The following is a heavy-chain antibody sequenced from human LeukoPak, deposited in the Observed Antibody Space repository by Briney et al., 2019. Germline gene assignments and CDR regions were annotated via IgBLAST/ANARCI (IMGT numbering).Heavy chain of an antibody. J-gene: IGHJ4*02. Sequence: PGRSLRLSCAASGFTFSSYGMHWVRQAPGKGLEWVAVISYDGSNKYYADSVKGRFTISRDNSKNTLYLQMNSLRAEDTAVYYCAKYYGELLSLGYWGQGTLVTVSS. CDR3: AKYYGELLSLGY. CDR2: ISYDGSNK. CDR1: GFTFSSYG. V-gene: IGHV3-30*18. D-gene: IGHD1-26*01.